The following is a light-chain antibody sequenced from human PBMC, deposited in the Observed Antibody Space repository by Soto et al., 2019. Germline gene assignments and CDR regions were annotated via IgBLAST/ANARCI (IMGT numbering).Light chain of an antibody. CDR3: RPYMSYS. J-gene: IGKJ1*01. CDR1: QSISSW. V-gene: IGKV1-5*01. Sequence: PCTLSTTVGDRVTITCRASQSISSWLAWYHQKPGTAPKLLIYHASTLESGVPSRFSGSGSGTEFTLTISGLQPDDFAAYEGRPYMSYSFGQRIKV. CDR2: HAS.